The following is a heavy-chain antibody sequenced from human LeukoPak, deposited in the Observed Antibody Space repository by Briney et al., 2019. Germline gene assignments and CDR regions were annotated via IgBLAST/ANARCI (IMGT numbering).Heavy chain of an antibody. J-gene: IGHJ4*02. CDR1: GGSISSYY. V-gene: IGHV4-4*07. CDR2: IHTSGST. Sequence: SGTLSLTCIVSGGSISSYYRSWVRQPPGKGLEWVGEIHTSGSTNYNPSLKSRVAMSVDTSKIQFSLELSSVTAADTAVYYCAGRAQTTGWSFDYWGQGALVTVSS. CDR3: AGRAQTTGWSFDY. D-gene: IGHD6-19*01.